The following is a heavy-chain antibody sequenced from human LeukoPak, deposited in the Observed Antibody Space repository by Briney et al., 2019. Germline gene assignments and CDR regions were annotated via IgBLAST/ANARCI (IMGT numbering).Heavy chain of an antibody. Sequence: GASLRLSCAASGFTFSSYAMSWVRQAPGKGLEWVSAISGSGGSTYYADSVKGRFTISRDNSKNTLYLQMNSLRAEDTAVYYCARLACSSTSCPLRYWGQGTLVTVSS. D-gene: IGHD2-2*01. J-gene: IGHJ4*02. CDR3: ARLACSSTSCPLRY. CDR2: ISGSGGST. CDR1: GFTFSSYA. V-gene: IGHV3-23*01.